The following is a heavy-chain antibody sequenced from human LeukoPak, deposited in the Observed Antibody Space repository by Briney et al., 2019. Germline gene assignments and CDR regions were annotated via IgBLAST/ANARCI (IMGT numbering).Heavy chain of an antibody. D-gene: IGHD3-22*01. Sequence: SETLSLTCAMDGRPFSAYYWSWIRQPPGRGLEWIGEIHHSGSTTYNPSLKSRLTISVDTSKNQFSLKLSSVTAADMAVYYCATFSDSSKINFDYWGQGTLVTVSS. CDR3: ATFSDSSKINFDY. V-gene: IGHV4-34*01. CDR2: IHHSGST. CDR1: GRPFSAYY. J-gene: IGHJ4*02.